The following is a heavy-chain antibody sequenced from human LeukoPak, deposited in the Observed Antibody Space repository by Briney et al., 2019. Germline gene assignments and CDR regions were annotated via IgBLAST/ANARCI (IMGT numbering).Heavy chain of an antibody. J-gene: IGHJ4*02. D-gene: IGHD3-22*01. CDR3: ARAMYYYDSSGGSVDY. Sequence: ASVKVSCKASGYTFTSYYMHWVRQAPGQGLERMGIINPSGGSTSYAQKFQGRVTMTRDMSTSTVYMELSSLRSEDTAVYYCARAMYYYDSSGGSVDYWGQGTLVTVSS. CDR2: INPSGGST. CDR1: GYTFTSYY. V-gene: IGHV1-46*01.